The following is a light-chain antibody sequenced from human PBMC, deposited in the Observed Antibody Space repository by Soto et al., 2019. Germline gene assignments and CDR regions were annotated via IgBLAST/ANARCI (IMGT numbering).Light chain of an antibody. CDR1: QSVSNN. J-gene: IGKJ1*01. CDR2: GAS. V-gene: IGKV3-15*01. CDR3: QHYNNWPPWT. Sequence: EVVMTQSPATLVVSPGERATLSCMASQSVSNNLAWYQQKPGQAPRLIIYGASNSATGIAARFSGSGSGTEFTLTISSLQCEDLAVYYCQHYNNWPPWTFGQGNKVEIK.